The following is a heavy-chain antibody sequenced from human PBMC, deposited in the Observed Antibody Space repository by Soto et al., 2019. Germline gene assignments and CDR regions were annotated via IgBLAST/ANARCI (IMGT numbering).Heavy chain of an antibody. D-gene: IGHD6-19*01. V-gene: IGHV1-2*04. CDR3: ARGKTVAGTGGYYFDY. CDR2: INPNSGGT. J-gene: IGHJ4*02. CDR1: GYTFTGYY. Sequence: GASVKVSCKASGYTFTGYYMHWVRQAPGQGLEWMGWINPNSGGTNYAQKFQGWVTMTRDTSISTAYMELSRLRSDDTAVYYCARGKTVAGTGGYYFDYWGQGTLVTVS.